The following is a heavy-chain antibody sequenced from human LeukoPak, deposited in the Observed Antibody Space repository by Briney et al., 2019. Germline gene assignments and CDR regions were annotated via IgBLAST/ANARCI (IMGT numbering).Heavy chain of an antibody. CDR1: GFTLNSYG. J-gene: IGHJ4*02. V-gene: IGHV3-33*01. CDR2: IWYDGSNK. Sequence: GGSLRLSCAASGFTLNSYGMHWVRQAPGKGLEWVSVIWYDGSNKYYADSVKGRFTISRDNSKNTLYLQMNSLRAEDTAVYYCARGGGIAAAGLDYWGQGTLVTVSS. D-gene: IGHD6-13*01. CDR3: ARGGGIAAAGLDY.